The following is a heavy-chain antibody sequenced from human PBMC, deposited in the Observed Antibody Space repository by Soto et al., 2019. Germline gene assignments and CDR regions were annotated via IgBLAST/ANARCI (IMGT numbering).Heavy chain of an antibody. CDR1: GYTFTGYY. J-gene: IGHJ1*01. Sequence: QVQLVQSGAEVKKPGASVKVSCKASGYTFTGYYMHWVRQAPGQGLEWMGWINPNSGGTNYAQKFQGWVTMTRDTSISTDYMELSRLRSDDTAVYYCAVVCDPDAEYFQHWGQGTLVTVSS. CDR2: INPNSGGT. V-gene: IGHV1-2*04. CDR3: AVVCDPDAEYFQH. D-gene: IGHD3-16*01.